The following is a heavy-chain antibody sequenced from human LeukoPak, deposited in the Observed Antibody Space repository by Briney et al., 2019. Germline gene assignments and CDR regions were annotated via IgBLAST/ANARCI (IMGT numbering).Heavy chain of an antibody. D-gene: IGHD6-19*01. CDR3: ANPGAVASDY. CDR1: GFTFSSYG. Sequence: GGSLRLSCAASGFTFSSYGMHWVRHAPGKGLEWVAFIRYDGSNKYYADSVKGRFTISRDNSKNTLYLQMNSLRAEDTAVYYCANPGAVASDYWGQGTLVTVSS. J-gene: IGHJ4*02. CDR2: IRYDGSNK. V-gene: IGHV3-30*02.